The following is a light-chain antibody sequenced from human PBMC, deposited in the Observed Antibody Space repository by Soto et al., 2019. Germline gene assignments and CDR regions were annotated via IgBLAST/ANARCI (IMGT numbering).Light chain of an antibody. V-gene: IGKV1-39*01. CDR1: QTISSY. J-gene: IGKJ2*01. CDR2: AAS. Sequence: DLQMTQSPSSLSASVGDRVTITCRTSQTISSYLNWYQRKPGKAPKPLIYAASNLQSGVPSRFSGSGSGTDFTLTISSLQPEDFATYYCQQSYSIPYTFGQGTKLEIK. CDR3: QQSYSIPYT.